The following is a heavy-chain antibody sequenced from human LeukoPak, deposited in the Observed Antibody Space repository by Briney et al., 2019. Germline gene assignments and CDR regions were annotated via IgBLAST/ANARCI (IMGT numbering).Heavy chain of an antibody. CDR3: ARLGYGDYGIDY. Sequence: GESLQISGKGSGYTFTNYWIAWVRQLPGKGLEWMGIIYPGDSDTRYSPSFQGQVTISADKSISTAYLQWSSLKASDSAMYYCARLGYGDYGIDYWGQGTLVTVSS. D-gene: IGHD4-17*01. V-gene: IGHV5-51*01. CDR2: IYPGDSDT. CDR1: GYTFTNYW. J-gene: IGHJ4*02.